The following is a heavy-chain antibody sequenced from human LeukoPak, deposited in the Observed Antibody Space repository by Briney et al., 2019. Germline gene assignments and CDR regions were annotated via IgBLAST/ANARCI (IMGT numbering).Heavy chain of an antibody. J-gene: IGHJ4*02. Sequence: ERSLRLSCAASGFTVSSYGMHWVRQAPSKGLERVEVIWYDGSNKNYADYVKGRFTISRDNSKNTLYLQMNSLTAEDTATYYCAKRLNINYFEYWGRGTLVTVSS. CDR2: IWYDGSNK. CDR1: GFTVSSYG. D-gene: IGHD2/OR15-2a*01. V-gene: IGHV3-33*06. CDR3: AKRLNINYFEY.